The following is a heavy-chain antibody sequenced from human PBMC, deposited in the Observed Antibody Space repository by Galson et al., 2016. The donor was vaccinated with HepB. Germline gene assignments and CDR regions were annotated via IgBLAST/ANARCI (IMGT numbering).Heavy chain of an antibody. CDR1: GFTFSSYG. V-gene: IGHV3-30*18. D-gene: IGHD2-2*01. CDR2: ISYDGSNK. J-gene: IGHJ4*02. Sequence: SLRLSCAASGFTFSSYGMHWVRLAPGKGLEWVAFISYDGSNKKYADSVKGRFTISRDNSKKTLYLQMNSLRAEDTAVYYCAKDGRIYCSSASCHDHFHYWGQGTLVTVSS. CDR3: AKDGRIYCSSASCHDHFHY.